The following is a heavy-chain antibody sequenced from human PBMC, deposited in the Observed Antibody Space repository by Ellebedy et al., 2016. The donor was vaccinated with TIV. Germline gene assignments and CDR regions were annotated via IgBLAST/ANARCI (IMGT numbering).Heavy chain of an antibody. J-gene: IGHJ4*02. CDR3: ARNADILAPFDH. Sequence: GESLKISCVASGFTFSSYWMHWVRQAPGKGLVWVSRIYSDGSITSYVDSVEGRFTISRDNAKNTRYLQMNSLTAEDTAVYYCARNADILAPFDHWGQGALVAVSS. D-gene: IGHD5-12*01. CDR2: IYSDGSIT. V-gene: IGHV3-74*01. CDR1: GFTFSSYW.